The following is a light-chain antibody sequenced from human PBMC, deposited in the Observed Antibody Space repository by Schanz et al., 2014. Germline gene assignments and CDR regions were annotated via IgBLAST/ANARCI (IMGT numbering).Light chain of an antibody. V-gene: IGKV3-11*01. CDR2: DAS. Sequence: ETVLTQSPVTLSLSPGERATLSCRASQSVSSYLAWYQQKPGQAPRLLIYDASNRATGIPARFSGSGSGTDFTLTISSLEPEDFAVYYCQHYSMSPLFGQGTKVEIK. CDR3: QHYSMSPL. CDR1: QSVSSY. J-gene: IGKJ1*01.